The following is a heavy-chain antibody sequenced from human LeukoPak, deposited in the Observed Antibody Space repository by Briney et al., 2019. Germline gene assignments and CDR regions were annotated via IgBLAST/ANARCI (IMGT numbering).Heavy chain of an antibody. V-gene: IGHV1-69*01. CDR3: AREAEYSYGTHVDY. D-gene: IGHD5-18*01. Sequence: SVKVSCKASGGTFSSYAISWVRQAPGQGLEWMGGIIPIFGTANYAQKFQGRVTITADESTCTAYMELSSLRSEDTAVYYCAREAEYSYGTHVDYWGQGTLVTVSS. CDR2: IIPIFGTA. J-gene: IGHJ4*02. CDR1: GGTFSSYA.